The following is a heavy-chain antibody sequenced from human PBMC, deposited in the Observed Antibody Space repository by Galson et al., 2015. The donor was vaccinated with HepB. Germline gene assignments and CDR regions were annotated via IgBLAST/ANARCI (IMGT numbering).Heavy chain of an antibody. Sequence: SLRLSCAASGFTFNNYDMSWVRHAPGKGLEWVSTISDTASSTYYAESVKGRFSISRDNSKNTLYLQMKGLRVEDTAIYYCAKDRGGFDYWGQGTLVTVSS. D-gene: IGHD3-10*01. J-gene: IGHJ4*02. V-gene: IGHV3-23*01. CDR2: ISDTASST. CDR3: AKDRGGFDY. CDR1: GFTFNNYD.